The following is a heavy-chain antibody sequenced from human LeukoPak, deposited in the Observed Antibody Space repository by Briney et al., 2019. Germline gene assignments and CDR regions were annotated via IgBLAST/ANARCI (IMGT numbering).Heavy chain of an antibody. Sequence: PSETLSLTCTVSGGSTRSSYYYWGWIRQPPGKGLEWIGSIYDSGSTNYNPSLKSRVTISVDTSKNQFSLKLSSVTAADTAVYYCARGEGYGSYYFDYWGQGTLVTVSS. CDR1: GGSTRSSYYY. CDR2: IYDSGST. J-gene: IGHJ4*02. V-gene: IGHV4-39*07. D-gene: IGHD5-24*01. CDR3: ARGEGYGSYYFDY.